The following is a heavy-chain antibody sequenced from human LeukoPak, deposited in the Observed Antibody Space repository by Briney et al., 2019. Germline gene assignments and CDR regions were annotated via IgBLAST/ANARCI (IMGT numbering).Heavy chain of an antibody. V-gene: IGHV3-11*04. CDR2: ISSSGSTI. J-gene: IGHJ4*02. Sequence: TGGSLRLSCAASGFTFSDYYMSWIRQAPGKGLEWVSYISSSGSTIYYADSVKGRFTISRDNAKNSLYLQMNSLRAEDTAVYYCARELYCGGDCYSGFDYWGQGTLVTVSS. CDR1: GFTFSDYY. CDR3: ARELYCGGDCYSGFDY. D-gene: IGHD2-21*02.